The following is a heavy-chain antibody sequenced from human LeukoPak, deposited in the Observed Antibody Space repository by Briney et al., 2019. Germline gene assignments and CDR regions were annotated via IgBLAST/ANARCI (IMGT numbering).Heavy chain of an antibody. CDR2: ISSNGGST. Sequence: GGSPRLSCAASGFTFSSYAMHWVRQAPGKGLEYVSAISSNGGSTYYADSVKGRFTISRDNSKNTLYLQMGSLRAEGMAVYYCARSAGSYYYFDYWGQGTLVTVSS. CDR1: GFTFSSYA. CDR3: ARSAGSYYYFDY. V-gene: IGHV3-64*02. D-gene: IGHD1-26*01. J-gene: IGHJ4*02.